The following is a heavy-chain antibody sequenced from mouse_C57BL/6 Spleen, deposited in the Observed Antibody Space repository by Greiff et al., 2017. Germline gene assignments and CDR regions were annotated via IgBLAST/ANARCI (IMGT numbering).Heavy chain of an antibody. Sequence: QVQLQQSGPGLVQPSQSLSITCTVSGFSLTSYGVHWVRQSPGKGLEWLGVIWSGGSTDYNAAFISRLSISKDNSKSQVFFKMNSLQADDTAIYYCARNKKGGDYSNLYYFDYWGQGTTLTVSS. CDR1: GFSLTSYG. D-gene: IGHD2-5*01. CDR3: ARNKKGGDYSNLYYFDY. J-gene: IGHJ2*01. CDR2: IWSGGST. V-gene: IGHV2-2*01.